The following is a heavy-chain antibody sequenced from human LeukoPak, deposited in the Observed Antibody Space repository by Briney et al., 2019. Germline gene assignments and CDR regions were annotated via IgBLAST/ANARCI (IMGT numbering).Heavy chain of an antibody. V-gene: IGHV4-61*02. J-gene: IGHJ5*02. CDR3: AGGTYSGYDS. CDR2: IYTSGST. CDR1: GGSLSSGGYY. Sequence: SETLSLTCTVSGGSLSSGGYYWSWIRQPAGKGLEWIGRIYTSGSTDYNPSLKSRVTMSVDTSKNQFSLKLSSVTAADTAVYYCAGGTYSGYDSWGQGTLVTVSS. D-gene: IGHD5-12*01.